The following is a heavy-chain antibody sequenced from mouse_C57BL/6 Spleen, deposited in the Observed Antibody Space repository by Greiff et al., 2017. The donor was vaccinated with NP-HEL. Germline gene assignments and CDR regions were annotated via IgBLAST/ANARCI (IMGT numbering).Heavy chain of an antibody. CDR3: ARRYYGSSEYYAMDY. V-gene: IGHV1-85*01. Sequence: VQLQQSGPELVKPGASVKLSCKASGYTFTSYDINWVKQRPGQGLEWIGWIYPRDGSTKYNEKFKGKATLTVDTSSSTAYMELHSLTSEDSAVYFCARRYYGSSEYYAMDYWGQGTSVTVSS. CDR2: IYPRDGST. J-gene: IGHJ4*01. CDR1: GYTFTSYD. D-gene: IGHD1-1*01.